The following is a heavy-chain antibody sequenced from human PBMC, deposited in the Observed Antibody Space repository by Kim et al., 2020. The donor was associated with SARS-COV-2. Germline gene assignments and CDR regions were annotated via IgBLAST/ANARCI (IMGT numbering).Heavy chain of an antibody. V-gene: IGHV1-8*01. CDR3: ARGPSPNYYDSSGYYYGY. J-gene: IGHJ4*02. CDR1: GYTFTSYD. CDR2: MNPNSGNT. Sequence: ASVKVSCKASGYTFTSYDINWVRQATGQGLEWMGWMNPNSGNTGYAQKFQGRVTMTRNTPISTAYMELSSLRSEDTAVYYCARGPSPNYYDSSGYYYGYWGQGTQVTVSS. D-gene: IGHD3-22*01.